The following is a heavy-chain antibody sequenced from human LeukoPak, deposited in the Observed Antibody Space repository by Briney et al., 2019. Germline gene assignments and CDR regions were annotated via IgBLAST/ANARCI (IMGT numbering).Heavy chain of an antibody. V-gene: IGHV1-46*01. CDR2: ISPSGGST. CDR3: ARVGATHYFDY. J-gene: IGHJ4*02. CDR1: GYTFTSYY. D-gene: IGHD1-26*01. Sequence: ASVKVSCKASGYTFTSYYMHWVRQAPGQGLEWMGIISPSGGSTSYAQKLQGRVTMTSDTSTSTVYMELSSLRSEDTAVYYCARVGATHYFDYWGQGTLVTVSS.